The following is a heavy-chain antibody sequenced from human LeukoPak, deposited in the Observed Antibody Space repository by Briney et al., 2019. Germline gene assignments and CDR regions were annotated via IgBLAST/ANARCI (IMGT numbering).Heavy chain of an antibody. CDR2: ISAYNGNT. V-gene: IGHV1-18*01. CDR3: ARDRGFDWFPDAFDI. CDR1: GYTFTSYG. J-gene: IGHJ3*02. D-gene: IGHD3-9*01. Sequence: ASVKVSCKASGYTFTSYGISWVRQAPGQGPEWMGWISAYNGNTNYAQKLQGWVTMTRDTSISTAYMELSRLRSDDTAVYYSARDRGFDWFPDAFDIWGQGTMVTVSS.